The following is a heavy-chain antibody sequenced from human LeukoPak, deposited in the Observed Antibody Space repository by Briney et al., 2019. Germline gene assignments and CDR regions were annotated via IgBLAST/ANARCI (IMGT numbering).Heavy chain of an antibody. CDR2: INPNSGGT. D-gene: IGHD3-10*01. Sequence: ASVKVSCKASGYTFTGYYMHWVRQAPGQGLEWMGWINPNSGGTNYAQKFQGRVTMTRDTSISTAYMELSRLRSDDTAVYYCARDRVTMVRGVTPNWFDPWGQGTLVTVSS. CDR1: GYTFTGYY. V-gene: IGHV1-2*02. CDR3: ARDRVTMVRGVTPNWFDP. J-gene: IGHJ5*02.